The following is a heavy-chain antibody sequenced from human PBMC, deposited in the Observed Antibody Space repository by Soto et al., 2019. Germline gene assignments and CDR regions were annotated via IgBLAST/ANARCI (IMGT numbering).Heavy chain of an antibody. J-gene: IGHJ3*01. D-gene: IGHD2-15*01. CDR2: IYASGSA. Sequence: QVQLQEAGPGLVKPSQTLSLTCTVSGASIRGVDYFWTWIRQRPGKGLEWLGNIYASGSAYTNPSLKSRVGLSVDTSQNQFALRLTSVTAADSAVYYCAREGKDISTHGGWNAFDLWGQGTEVSVFS. CDR1: GASIRGVDYF. CDR3: AREGKDISTHGGWNAFDL. V-gene: IGHV4-31*03.